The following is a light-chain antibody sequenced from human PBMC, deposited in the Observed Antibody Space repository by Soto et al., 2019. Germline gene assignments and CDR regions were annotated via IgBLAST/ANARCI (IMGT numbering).Light chain of an antibody. CDR1: QGVGRF. CDR2: DAS. Sequence: EIVLTQSPATLPLSPGERAALSCRASQGVGRFLAWYQQKPGQAPRLLIYDASNRATGIPARFSGSGSGTDSTLAINNLEPEDFAVYYCQQRGGWPLTFGGGTKVEIK. CDR3: QQRGGWPLT. J-gene: IGKJ4*01. V-gene: IGKV3-11*01.